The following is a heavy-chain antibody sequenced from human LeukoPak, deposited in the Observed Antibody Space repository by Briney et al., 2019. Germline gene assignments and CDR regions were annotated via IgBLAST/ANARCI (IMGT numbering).Heavy chain of an antibody. CDR2: IYYSGTT. V-gene: IGHV4-59*01. Sequence: PAGTLSLTCTVSGGSISSYYWSWIRQPPGKGLEWVGYIYYSGTTNYNPSLKSRVTISVDTSKDQLSLKLRSVTAADTAVYYCARGVYIAAAQYGYWGQGTLVTVSS. CDR1: GGSISSYY. J-gene: IGHJ4*02. D-gene: IGHD6-13*01. CDR3: ARGVYIAAAQYGY.